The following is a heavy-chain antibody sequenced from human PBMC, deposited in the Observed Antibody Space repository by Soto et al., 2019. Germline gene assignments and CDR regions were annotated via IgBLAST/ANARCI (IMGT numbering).Heavy chain of an antibody. CDR2: ISTSGGRP. J-gene: IGHJ4*02. Sequence: ELQLLESGGGLVQPGGSLRLSCTASGITFSNYAMSWVRQAPSKGLEWVSSISTSGGRPYYADSVKGRFTISRDNSKKPQYVQMNSLRVDNTAVYYCAKDPDRYDYVWGTYRYIDRCGQGTLVTVSS. V-gene: IGHV3-23*01. CDR3: AKDPDRYDYVWGTYRYIDR. CDR1: GITFSNYA. D-gene: IGHD3-16*02.